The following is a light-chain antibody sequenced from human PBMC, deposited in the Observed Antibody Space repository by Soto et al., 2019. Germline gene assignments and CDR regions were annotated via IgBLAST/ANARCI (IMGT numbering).Light chain of an antibody. CDR3: QQYYTTPQT. CDR1: QSVLYSSNNKNY. Sequence: DIVMTQSPDSLAVSLGERATINCKSSQSVLYSSNNKNYLAWYQQKPGQPPKLLISWASTRESGVPDRFSGSGPGTDSTLNISSLQAEAVAVYYCQQYYTTPQTFGQGTKVEI. CDR2: WAS. V-gene: IGKV4-1*01. J-gene: IGKJ1*01.